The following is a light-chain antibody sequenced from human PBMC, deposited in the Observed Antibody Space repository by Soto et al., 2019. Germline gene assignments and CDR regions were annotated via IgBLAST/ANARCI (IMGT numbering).Light chain of an antibody. CDR3: QQYNNWPLWT. CDR2: GAS. V-gene: IGKV3-15*01. Sequence: EIGRTQSPATLSVSPGERATLSCRASQSVSSNLAWYQQKPGQAPRLLIYGASTRATGIPARFSGSGSGTEFTLTISSLQSEDFAIYYCQQYNNWPLWTFGQGTKV. J-gene: IGKJ1*01. CDR1: QSVSSN.